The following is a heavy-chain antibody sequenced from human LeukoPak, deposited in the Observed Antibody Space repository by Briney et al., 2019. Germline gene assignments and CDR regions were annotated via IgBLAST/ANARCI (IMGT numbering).Heavy chain of an antibody. J-gene: IGHJ4*02. CDR1: GGSISSYY. V-gene: IGHV4-59*12. D-gene: IGHD3-10*01. Sequence: SETLSLTCTVSGGSISSYYWSWIRQPPGKGLEWIGYLYYSGSTNYNPSLKSRVPISVDTSKNQFSLKLTSVTAADTAVYYCARGLRFGAGYDYWGQGTLVTVSS. CDR3: ARGLRFGAGYDY. CDR2: LYYSGST.